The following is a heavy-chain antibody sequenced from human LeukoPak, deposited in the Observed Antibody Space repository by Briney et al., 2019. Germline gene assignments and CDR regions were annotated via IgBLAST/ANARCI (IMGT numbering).Heavy chain of an antibody. CDR3: AKEGNYRRSWYSDY. V-gene: IGHV3-23*01. J-gene: IGHJ4*02. Sequence: GGSLRLSCAASGFTFSSYAMSCVRQAPGKGLEWVSAISGSGGSTYYADSVKGRFTISRDNSKNTLYLQMNSLRAEDTAVYYCAKEGNYRRSWYSDYWGQGTLVTVSS. CDR2: ISGSGGST. CDR1: GFTFSSYA. D-gene: IGHD6-13*01.